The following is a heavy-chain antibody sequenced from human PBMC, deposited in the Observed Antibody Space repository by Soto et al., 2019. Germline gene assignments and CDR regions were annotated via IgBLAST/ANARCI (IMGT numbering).Heavy chain of an antibody. D-gene: IGHD3-16*01. CDR1: GGSISSSSYY. V-gene: IGHV4-39*01. Sequence: QLQLQESGPGLVKPSETLSLTCTVSGGSISSSSYYWGWIRQPPGKGLEWIGSIYYSGSTYYNPSLKSRVTISVETSKNQFSLKLSSVTAADTAVYYCARHWGGIESEYFDYWGQGTLVTVSS. J-gene: IGHJ4*02. CDR2: IYYSGST. CDR3: ARHWGGIESEYFDY.